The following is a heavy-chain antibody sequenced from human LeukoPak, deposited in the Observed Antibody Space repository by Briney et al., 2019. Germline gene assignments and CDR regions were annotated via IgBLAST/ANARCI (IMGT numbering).Heavy chain of an antibody. CDR3: ARLHLVPLTGYYLNYYYYYMDV. Sequence: SETLSLTCAVYGGSFSGYYWSWIRQPPGKGLEWIGEINHSGSTNYNPSLKSRVTISVDTSKNQFSLKLSSVTAADTAVYYCARLHLVPLTGYYLNYYYYYMDVWGKGTTVTISS. V-gene: IGHV4-34*01. CDR1: GGSFSGYY. J-gene: IGHJ6*03. CDR2: INHSGST. D-gene: IGHD3-9*01.